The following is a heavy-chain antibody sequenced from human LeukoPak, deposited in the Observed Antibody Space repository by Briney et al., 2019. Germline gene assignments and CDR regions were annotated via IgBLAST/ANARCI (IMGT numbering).Heavy chain of an antibody. CDR3: ARGREYSSSSLDY. Sequence: SETLSLTCDVSGGSFTGHYWTWIRQPPGQGLEWLGEVNHYDSITYNPSLKGRATISADTSSNQLSLKLSSVTAADTAVYYCARGREYSSSSLDYWGQGTLVTVSS. J-gene: IGHJ4*02. CDR1: GGSFTGHY. V-gene: IGHV4-34*01. D-gene: IGHD6-6*01. CDR2: VNHYDSI.